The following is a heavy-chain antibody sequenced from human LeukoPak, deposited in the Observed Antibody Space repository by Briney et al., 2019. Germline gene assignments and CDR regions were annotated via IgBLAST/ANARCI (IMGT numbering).Heavy chain of an antibody. CDR1: GFIVSDSY. CDR2: IYTGGIT. CDR3: ARENLVH. D-gene: IGHD1-14*01. J-gene: IGHJ4*02. Sequence: GGSLRLSCAASGFIVSDSYMSWVRQASGRGLEWVSVIYTGGITKYADSVKGRFTISRDNSKSTVYLQMNNLSDEDTGVYFCARENLVHWGQGTLVIVSS. V-gene: IGHV3-66*01.